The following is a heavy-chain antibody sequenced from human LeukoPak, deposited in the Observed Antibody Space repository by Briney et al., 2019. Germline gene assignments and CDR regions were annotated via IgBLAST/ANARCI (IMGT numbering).Heavy chain of an antibody. Sequence: SGGSLRLSCAASEFTFSSYWMSWVRQAPGKGLEWVANIKQDGSEKYYVDSVKGRFTISRDNAKNSLYLQMNSLRAEDTAVYYCARRYFDYWGQGTLVTVSS. J-gene: IGHJ4*02. V-gene: IGHV3-7*03. CDR2: IKQDGSEK. CDR3: ARRYFDY. CDR1: EFTFSSYW.